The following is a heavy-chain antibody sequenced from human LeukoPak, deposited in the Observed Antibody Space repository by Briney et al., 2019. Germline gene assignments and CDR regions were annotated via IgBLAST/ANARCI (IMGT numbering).Heavy chain of an antibody. J-gene: IGHJ4*02. Sequence: GASVKVSCKASGGTFSSYAISWVRQAPGQGLEWMGGIIPIFGTANYAQKFQGRVTITTDDSTSTAYMELSSLRSEDTAVYYCARSPVRWLPFDYWGQGTLVTVSS. CDR2: IIPIFGTA. CDR3: ARSPVRWLPFDY. V-gene: IGHV1-69*05. CDR1: GGTFSSYA. D-gene: IGHD5-24*01.